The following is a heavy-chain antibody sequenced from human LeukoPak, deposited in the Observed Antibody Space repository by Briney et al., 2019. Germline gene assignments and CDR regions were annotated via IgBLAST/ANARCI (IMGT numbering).Heavy chain of an antibody. J-gene: IGHJ3*02. CDR1: GGTFSRYA. CDR3: ARAPEYYYGSGSYNAFDI. D-gene: IGHD3-10*01. Sequence: WASVKVSCKASGGTFSRYAISWVRQAPGQGLEWMGGIIPVFGTANYAQKFQGRVTITTDESTSTAYMELSSLRSEDTAVYYCARAPEYYYGSGSYNAFDIWGQGTMVTVSS. V-gene: IGHV1-69*05. CDR2: IIPVFGTA.